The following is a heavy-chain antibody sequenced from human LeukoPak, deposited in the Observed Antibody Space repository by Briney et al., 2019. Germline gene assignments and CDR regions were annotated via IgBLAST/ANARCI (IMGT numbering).Heavy chain of an antibody. D-gene: IGHD3-22*01. CDR2: INPNNGGT. CDR3: ARAMAMYYYDSSGYPDY. Sequence: GASVKLSCKASGYTFTGYYMHWVRQAPGQGLEWMGWINPNNGGTNYAQKFQGRVTKTRDTSISTAYRELSRLRSDDTAVYYCARAMAMYYYDSSGYPDYWGQGSLVTVSS. CDR1: GYTFTGYY. V-gene: IGHV1-2*02. J-gene: IGHJ4*02.